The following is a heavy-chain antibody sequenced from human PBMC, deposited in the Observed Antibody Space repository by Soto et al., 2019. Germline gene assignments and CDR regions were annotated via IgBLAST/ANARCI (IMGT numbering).Heavy chain of an antibody. CDR2: INSDGSST. V-gene: IGHV3-74*01. Sequence: EVQLVESGGGLVQPGGSLRLSCAASGFTFSSYWMHWVRQAPGKGLVWVSRINSDGSSTNYADSVKGRFTISRDNAKNTVYLQMNSLRDEDTAVYFCARDKLLAAIGAFDIWGQGTMVTVSS. CDR3: ARDKLLAAIGAFDI. CDR1: GFTFSSYW. D-gene: IGHD2-2*02. J-gene: IGHJ3*02.